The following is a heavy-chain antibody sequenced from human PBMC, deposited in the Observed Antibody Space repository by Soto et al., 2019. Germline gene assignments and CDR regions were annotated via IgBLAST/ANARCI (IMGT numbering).Heavy chain of an antibody. J-gene: IGHJ4*02. CDR1: GGSISTINYY. Sequence: PSETLSLTCTVSGGSISTINYYWGWFRQPPGKGLEWIGSMYYRGNTYYNPSLKSRVTISVDTSKNQFSLKLRSVTAADTAVYYCTTYVTYYNDSSGYFFDYWGQGMLVTVSS. CDR3: TTYVTYYNDSSGYFFDY. CDR2: MYYRGNT. D-gene: IGHD3-22*01. V-gene: IGHV4-39*01.